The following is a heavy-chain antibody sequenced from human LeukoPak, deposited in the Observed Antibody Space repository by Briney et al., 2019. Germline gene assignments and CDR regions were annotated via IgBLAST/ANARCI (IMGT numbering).Heavy chain of an antibody. CDR2: ISYDGSSK. Sequence: GRSLRLSCAASGFTFSSYGMHWVRQAPGKGLEWVAVISYDGSSKYYADSVKGRFTISRDNSKNTLYLQMNSLRAEDTAVCYCAKMGSGWYGWFDPWGQGTLVTVSS. CDR1: GFTFSSYG. D-gene: IGHD6-19*01. V-gene: IGHV3-30*18. CDR3: AKMGSGWYGWFDP. J-gene: IGHJ5*02.